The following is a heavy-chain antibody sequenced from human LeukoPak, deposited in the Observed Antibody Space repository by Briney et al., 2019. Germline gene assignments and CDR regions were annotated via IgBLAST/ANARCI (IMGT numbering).Heavy chain of an antibody. D-gene: IGHD6-6*01. Sequence: GESPKISCQTSGYRFTTYWVGWVRQVPGKGLEWVGFIYPDDSNARYRPSFQGQVTISVHKSITTAYLQWSSLRASDTAMYYCARHISISSTSSHFDYWGRGTLVTVSS. CDR3: ARHISISSTSSHFDY. J-gene: IGHJ4*02. CDR1: GYRFTTYW. CDR2: IYPDDSNA. V-gene: IGHV5-51*01.